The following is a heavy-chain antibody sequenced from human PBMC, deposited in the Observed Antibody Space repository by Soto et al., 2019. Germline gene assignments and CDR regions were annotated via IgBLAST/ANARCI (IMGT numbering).Heavy chain of an antibody. J-gene: IGHJ6*02. D-gene: IGHD3-10*01. Sequence: GASVKVSCKASGYTFTSYGISWVRQAPGQGLEWMGWISAYNGNTNYAQKLQGRVTMTTDTSTSTAYMEPRSLRSDDTAVYYCARDIFYGSGSYYNRSYGMDVWGQGTTVTVSS. V-gene: IGHV1-18*01. CDR3: ARDIFYGSGSYYNRSYGMDV. CDR2: ISAYNGNT. CDR1: GYTFTSYG.